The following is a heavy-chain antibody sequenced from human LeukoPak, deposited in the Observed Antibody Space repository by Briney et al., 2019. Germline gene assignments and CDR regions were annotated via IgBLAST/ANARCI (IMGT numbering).Heavy chain of an antibody. CDR2: IIPIFGTA. CDR3: ARPVPSSGWYGLFDY. J-gene: IGHJ4*02. V-gene: IGHV1-69*05. D-gene: IGHD6-19*01. CDR1: GGTFSSYA. Sequence: GSSVKVSCKASGGTFSSYAISWVRQAPGQGLEWMGGIIPIFGTANYAQKFQGRVTITTDESTSTAYMELSSLRSEDTAVYYCARPVPSSGWYGLFDYWGQGTLVTVSS.